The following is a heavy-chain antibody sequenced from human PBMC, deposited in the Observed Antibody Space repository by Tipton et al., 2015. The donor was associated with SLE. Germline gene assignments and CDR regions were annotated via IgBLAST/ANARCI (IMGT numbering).Heavy chain of an antibody. Sequence: TLSLTCTLSGGSINSPRYFLNWIRQAAGKGLEWIGRMDYSGSSKYSPSLKSRVTISVGTSKNQFSLKLSSVTAADTAVYYCAREKGDAYPNLVAFDIWGQGTMVTVSS. J-gene: IGHJ3*02. D-gene: IGHD3-16*01. V-gene: IGHV4-61*02. CDR3: AREKGDAYPNLVAFDI. CDR2: MDYSGSS. CDR1: GGSINSPRYF.